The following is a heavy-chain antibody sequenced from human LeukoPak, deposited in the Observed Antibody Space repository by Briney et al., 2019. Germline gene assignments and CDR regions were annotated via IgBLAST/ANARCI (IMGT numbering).Heavy chain of an antibody. CDR1: GYSFTSYW. CDR2: IYPGDSDT. J-gene: IGHJ5*02. Sequence: GESLKISCKGSGYSFTSYWIAWVRQMPGKGLEWMGIIYPGDSDTRYSPSFQGQVSISADKSISTAYLQWSSLKASDTAMYYCARHSYHYGSGSYRNWLDPWGQGTLVTVSS. V-gene: IGHV5-51*01. D-gene: IGHD3-10*01. CDR3: ARHSYHYGSGSYRNWLDP.